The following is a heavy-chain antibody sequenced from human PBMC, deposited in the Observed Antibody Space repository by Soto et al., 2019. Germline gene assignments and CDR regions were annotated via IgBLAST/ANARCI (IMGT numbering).Heavy chain of an antibody. V-gene: IGHV1-3*01. CDR2: INAGNGNT. J-gene: IGHJ4*02. Sequence: GASVKVSCKASGYTFTSYAMHWVRQAPGQRLEWMGWINAGNGNTKYSQKFQGRVTITRDTSASTAYMELSSLRSEDTAVYYCARGELAYNWNSRDIDYWGQGTLVTVSS. CDR1: GYTFTSYA. D-gene: IGHD1-7*01. CDR3: ARGELAYNWNSRDIDY.